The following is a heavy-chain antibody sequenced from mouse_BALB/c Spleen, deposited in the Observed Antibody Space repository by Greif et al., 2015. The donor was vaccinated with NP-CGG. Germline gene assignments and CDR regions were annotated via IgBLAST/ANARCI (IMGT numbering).Heavy chain of an antibody. V-gene: IGHV6-6*02. D-gene: IGHD1-2*01. CDR2: IRLKSNNYAT. J-gene: IGHJ2*01. Sequence: EVKLVESGGGLVQPGGSMKLSCVASGFTFSNYWMNWVRQSPEKGLEWVAEIRLKSNNYATHYAESVKGRFTISRDDSKSSVYLQMNNLRAEDTGIYCCTRPLDGYILPDYWGQGTTLTVSS. CDR3: TRPLDGYILPDY. CDR1: GFTFSNYW.